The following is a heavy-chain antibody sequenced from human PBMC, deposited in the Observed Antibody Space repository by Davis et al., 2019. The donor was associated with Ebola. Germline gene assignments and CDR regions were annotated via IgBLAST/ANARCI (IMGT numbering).Heavy chain of an antibody. Sequence: GESLKISCAASGFTFSSYSMNWVRQAPGKGLEWVSSISSSSSYIYYADSVKGRFTISRDNAKNTLYLQMNSLRAEDTAVYYCARGGGCGGDCSYYYYYGMDVWGQGTTITVSS. CDR3: ARGGGCGGDCSYYYYYGMDV. CDR2: ISSSSSYI. CDR1: GFTFSSYS. D-gene: IGHD2-21*02. V-gene: IGHV3-21*01. J-gene: IGHJ6*02.